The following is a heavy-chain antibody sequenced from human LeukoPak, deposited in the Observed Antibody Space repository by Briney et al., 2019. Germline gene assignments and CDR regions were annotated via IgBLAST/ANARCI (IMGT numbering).Heavy chain of an antibody. CDR3: ARGLEYSSSSYYYYYYMDV. CDR2: IIPIFGTA. V-gene: IGHV1-69*13. J-gene: IGHJ6*03. D-gene: IGHD6-6*01. CDR1: GGTFSSYA. Sequence: ASVKVSCKASGGTFSSYAISWVRQAPGQGLEWMGGIIPIFGTANYAQKFQGRVTITADESTSTAYMELSSLRSEDTAAYYCARGLEYSSSSYYYYYYMDVWGKGTTVTVSS.